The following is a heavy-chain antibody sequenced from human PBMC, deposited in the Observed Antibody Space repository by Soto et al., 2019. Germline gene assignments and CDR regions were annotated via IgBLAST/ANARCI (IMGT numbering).Heavy chain of an antibody. CDR1: GYTFTSYG. CDR3: ARDRAGGSSSWSRYYYYCGMDV. Sequence: QVQLVQSGAEVKKPGASVKVSCKASGYTFTSYGISWVRQAPGQGLEWMGWISAYNGNTNYAQKLQGRVTMTTDTSTSTAYMELRSLRSDDTAVYYCARDRAGGSSSWSRYYYYCGMDVWGQGTTVTVSS. D-gene: IGHD6-13*01. CDR2: ISAYNGNT. V-gene: IGHV1-18*04. J-gene: IGHJ6*02.